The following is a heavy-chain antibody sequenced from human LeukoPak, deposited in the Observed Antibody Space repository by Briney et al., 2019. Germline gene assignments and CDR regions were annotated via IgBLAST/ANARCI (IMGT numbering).Heavy chain of an antibody. CDR3: AKGWNDLDY. Sequence: PGGSLRLSCAASGFTFSRFDLHWVRQAPGKGLEWVAFVRYDGSKEYYADSVKGRFTISRDNYKNTLYLQMNSLRAEDTAVYYCAKGWNDLDYWGQGTLVTVSS. CDR1: GFTFSRFD. CDR2: VRYDGSKE. V-gene: IGHV3-30*02. D-gene: IGHD1-1*01. J-gene: IGHJ4*02.